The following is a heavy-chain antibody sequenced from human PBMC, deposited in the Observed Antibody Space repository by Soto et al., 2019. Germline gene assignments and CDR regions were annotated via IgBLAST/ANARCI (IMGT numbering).Heavy chain of an antibody. CDR1: GFTFGDYA. Sequence: PGGSLRLSCTASGFTFGDYAMSWVRQAPGKGLEWVGFIRSKAYGGTTEYAASVKGRFTISRDDSKSIAYLQMNSLKTEDTAVYYCTREGVVEFDPWGQGTLVTVSS. CDR3: TREGVVEFDP. J-gene: IGHJ5*02. CDR2: IRSKAYGGTT. D-gene: IGHD2-15*01. V-gene: IGHV3-49*04.